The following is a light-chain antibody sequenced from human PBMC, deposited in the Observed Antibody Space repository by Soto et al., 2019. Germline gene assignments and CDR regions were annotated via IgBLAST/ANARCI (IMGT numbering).Light chain of an antibody. CDR1: QRLSVSY. J-gene: IGKJ1*01. V-gene: IGKV3-20*01. CDR2: GTS. Sequence: EIVLTQSPGTLSLSPGDRATLSCRASQRLSVSYMAWDQQRPGQAPRLLIYGTSTRAAGVPDRFSVSGSGKDFTLAIIRLEPEDFAVYYCHQFGDSPQTFGQGTTVEI. CDR3: HQFGDSPQT.